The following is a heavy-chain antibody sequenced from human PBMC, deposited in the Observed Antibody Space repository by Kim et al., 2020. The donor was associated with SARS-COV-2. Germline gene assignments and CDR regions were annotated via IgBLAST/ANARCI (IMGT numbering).Heavy chain of an antibody. J-gene: IGHJ6*02. CDR3: VRRGLGYGMDV. V-gene: IGHV1-3*01. CDR2: INAGNGDT. D-gene: IGHD6-19*01. CDR1: GYTFATYA. Sequence: ASVKVSCKPSGYTFATYAIHWVRQAPGQRLEFMGWINAGNGDTGSSQKFQGRVTLSRDSSARTVYMELSSLGSEDTAVYYCVRRGLGYGMDVWGQGTTVTVPS.